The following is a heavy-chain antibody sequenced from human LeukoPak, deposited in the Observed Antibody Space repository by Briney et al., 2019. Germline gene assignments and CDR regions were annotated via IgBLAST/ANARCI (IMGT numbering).Heavy chain of an antibody. Sequence: PGGSLRLSCAASAYTFSTYWMHWVRQAPGKGLVWVSRINSDGSSTRYADSVKGRFTISRDNAKNTLYLQMNSLRAEDTAVYYCARIGVGGGTRGLYYFDFWGQGTLVTVSS. CDR1: AYTFSTYW. J-gene: IGHJ4*02. CDR2: INSDGSST. V-gene: IGHV3-74*01. CDR3: ARIGVGGGTRGLYYFDF. D-gene: IGHD3-16*01.